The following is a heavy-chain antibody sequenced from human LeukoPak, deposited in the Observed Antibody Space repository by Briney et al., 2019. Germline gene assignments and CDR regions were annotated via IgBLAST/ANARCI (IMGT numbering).Heavy chain of an antibody. J-gene: IGHJ4*02. Sequence: PGGSLRLSCAASGFPLSTYEMNWARQAPGKGREWVSYISSDSTKYYADSVKGRFTISRDNAKNSLYLQMNSLRAEDTAVYYCARLNSSGYYEFDYWGQGTLVTVSS. CDR2: ISSDSTK. V-gene: IGHV3-48*03. CDR3: ARLNSSGYYEFDY. D-gene: IGHD3-22*01. CDR1: GFPLSTYE.